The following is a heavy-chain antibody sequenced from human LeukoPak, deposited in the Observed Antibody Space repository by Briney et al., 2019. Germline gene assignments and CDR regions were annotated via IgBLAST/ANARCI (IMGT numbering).Heavy chain of an antibody. V-gene: IGHV4-39*07. D-gene: IGHD6-6*01. CDR2: IYYSGST. CDR3: ARILKAAARRNWFDP. Sequence: SETLSLTCTVSGGSISSSSYYWGWIRQPPGKGLEWIGSIYYSGSTYYNPSLKSRVTISVDTSKNQFSLKLSSVTAADTAVYYCARILKAAARRNWFDPWGQGTLVTVSS. J-gene: IGHJ5*02. CDR1: GGSISSSSYY.